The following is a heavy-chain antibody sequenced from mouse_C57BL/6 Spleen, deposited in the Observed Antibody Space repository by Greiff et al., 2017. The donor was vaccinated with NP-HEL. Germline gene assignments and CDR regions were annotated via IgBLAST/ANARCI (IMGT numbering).Heavy chain of an antibody. CDR3: AREISYYYGSSYVEYFDY. CDR1: GYSITSGYY. V-gene: IGHV3-6*01. D-gene: IGHD1-1*01. J-gene: IGHJ2*01. CDR2: ISYAGSN. Sequence: EVKLEESGPGLVKPSQSLSLTCSVTGYSITSGYYWNWIRQFPGNKLEWMGYISYAGSNNYNPSLKNRISITRDTSKNQFFLKLNSVTTEDTATYYCAREISYYYGSSYVEYFDYWGQGTTLTVSS.